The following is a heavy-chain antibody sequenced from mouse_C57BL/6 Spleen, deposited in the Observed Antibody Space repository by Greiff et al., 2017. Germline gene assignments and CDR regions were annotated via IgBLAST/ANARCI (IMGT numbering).Heavy chain of an antibody. D-gene: IGHD2-2*01. V-gene: IGHV5-16*01. Sequence: VQLKESEGGLVQPGSSMKLSCTASGFTFSDYYMAWVRQVPEKGLEWVANINYDGSSTYYLDSLKSRFIISRDNAKNILYLQMSSLKSEDTATYYCAREGGYSAMDYWGQGTSVTVSS. CDR2: INYDGSST. CDR1: GFTFSDYY. J-gene: IGHJ4*01. CDR3: AREGGYSAMDY.